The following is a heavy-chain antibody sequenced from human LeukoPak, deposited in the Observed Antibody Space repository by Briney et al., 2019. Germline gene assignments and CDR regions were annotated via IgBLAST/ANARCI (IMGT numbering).Heavy chain of an antibody. CDR3: ARSYRNYYPFDY. D-gene: IGHD4-11*01. V-gene: IGHV4-59*01. CDR1: GGSISDYY. J-gene: IGHJ4*02. Sequence: PSETLSLTCTVSGGSISDYYWNWIRQPPGKGLEWIGNIYYSGSTNYNPSLKSRVTISVDTSKNQFSLKLSSVTAADSAVYYCARSYRNYYPFDYWGQGTLVTVSS. CDR2: IYYSGST.